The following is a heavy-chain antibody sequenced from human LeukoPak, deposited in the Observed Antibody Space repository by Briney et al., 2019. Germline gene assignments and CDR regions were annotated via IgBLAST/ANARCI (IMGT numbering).Heavy chain of an antibody. CDR3: AKGSYDFWSGGDY. Sequence: VGSTYYADSVKGRFTISRDNSKNTLYLQMNSLRAEDTAVYYCAKGSYDFWSGGDYWGQGTLVTVSS. D-gene: IGHD3-3*01. J-gene: IGHJ4*02. V-gene: IGHV3-23*01. CDR2: VGST.